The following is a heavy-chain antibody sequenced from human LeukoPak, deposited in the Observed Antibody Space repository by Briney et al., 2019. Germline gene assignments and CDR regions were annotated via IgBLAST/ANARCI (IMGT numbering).Heavy chain of an antibody. V-gene: IGHV3-21*04. CDR1: GFTFSSYS. CDR3: AKDGGGYVGYDI. D-gene: IGHD3-22*01. J-gene: IGHJ3*02. Sequence: PGGSLSLSCAASGFTFSSYSMNWVRQAPGKGLEWVSSISSSSSYIYYADSVMGRFTISRDNAKNSLYLQMNSLRAEDTAVYYCAKDGGGYVGYDIWGQGTMVTVSS. CDR2: ISSSSSYI.